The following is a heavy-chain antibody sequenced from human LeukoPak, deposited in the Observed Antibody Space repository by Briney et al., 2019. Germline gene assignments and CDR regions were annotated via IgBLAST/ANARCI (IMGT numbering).Heavy chain of an antibody. V-gene: IGHV4-59*01. CDR1: GGSMSDYY. D-gene: IGHD3-22*01. CDR2: IYSTGST. J-gene: IGHJ3*02. Sequence: PSETLSLTCTVSGGSMSDYYWSWIRQPPGKGLEWIGYIYSTGSTNYNPSLKSRVTISVDTSKNQFFLKLSSVTAADTALYYCARDYTMTHASDIWGQGTLVTVSS. CDR3: ARDYTMTHASDI.